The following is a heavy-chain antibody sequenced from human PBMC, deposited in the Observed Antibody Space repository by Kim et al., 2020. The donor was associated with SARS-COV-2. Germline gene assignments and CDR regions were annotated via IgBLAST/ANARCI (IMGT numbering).Heavy chain of an antibody. CDR1: GFTFPIYA. CDR2: ISGSGGST. CDR3: AKAGGFWGSERIDAFDI. D-gene: IGHD7-27*01. Sequence: GGSLRLSCAASGFTFPIYAMSWVRQAPGKGLEWVSSISGSGGSTYYADAVKGRFSISRDNSDNTVSLEMSSPRAEDTAIYYCAKAGGFWGSERIDAFDIWGQGTKVTVST. J-gene: IGHJ3*02. V-gene: IGHV3-23*01.